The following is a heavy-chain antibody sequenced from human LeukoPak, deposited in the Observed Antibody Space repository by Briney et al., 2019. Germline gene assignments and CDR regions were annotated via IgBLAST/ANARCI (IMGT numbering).Heavy chain of an antibody. CDR1: GYTFSTYG. CDR2: ISAHSGNT. CDR3: ARDLSSGGWTLEFDY. J-gene: IGHJ4*02. V-gene: IGHV1-18*01. D-gene: IGHD1-1*01. Sequence: GASVKVSCKTFGYTFSTYGITWVRQAPGQGFQWMGWISAHSGNTKYAENFQGRISLTTDTSATTAYMELRSLTSDDTAVYYCARDLSSGGWTLEFDYWGQGSLVTVAS.